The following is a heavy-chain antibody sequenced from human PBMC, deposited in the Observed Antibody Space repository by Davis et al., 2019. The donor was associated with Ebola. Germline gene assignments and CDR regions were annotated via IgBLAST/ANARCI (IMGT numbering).Heavy chain of an antibody. CDR1: GLIVSDNY. V-gene: IGHV3-53*01. CDR2: LYRDGRT. CDR3: VRDPALVVTGGGWFFGL. J-gene: IGHJ2*01. Sequence: GESLKISCAATGLIVSDNYMSWVRQAPGKGLEWVSVLYRDGRTYYAESVKGRFTVSRDNAKNSLYLQMNSLRAEDTAVYYCVRDPALVVTGGGWFFGLWGRGTLVTVSS. D-gene: IGHD2-21*02.